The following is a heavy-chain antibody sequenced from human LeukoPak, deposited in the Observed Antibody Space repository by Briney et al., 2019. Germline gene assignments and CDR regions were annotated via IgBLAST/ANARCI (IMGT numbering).Heavy chain of an antibody. Sequence: GGSLRLSCSASGFIFSSYAMHWVRQAPGKGLEYVSAISSNGGSTYYADSVKGRFTISRDNSKNTLYLQMSSLRAEDTAVYYCVKGRMVRGVTYYYYGMDVWGKGTTVTVSS. CDR3: VKGRMVRGVTYYYYGMDV. J-gene: IGHJ6*04. CDR2: ISSNGGST. CDR1: GFIFSSYA. V-gene: IGHV3-64D*06. D-gene: IGHD3-10*01.